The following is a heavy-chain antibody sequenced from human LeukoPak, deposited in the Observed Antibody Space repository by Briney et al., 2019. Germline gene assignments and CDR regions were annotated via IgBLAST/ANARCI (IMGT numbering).Heavy chain of an antibody. J-gene: IGHJ6*03. CDR1: GYTLTELS. V-gene: IGHV1-24*01. Sequence: ASVKVSCKVSGYTLTELSMHWVRQAPGKGLEWMGGFDPEDGETFYAQKFQGRVTMTEDTSTDTAYMELSSLRSEDTAVYYCAIWSIAARRASYYYYMDVWGKGTTVTVSS. CDR2: FDPEDGET. D-gene: IGHD6-6*01. CDR3: AIWSIAARRASYYYYMDV.